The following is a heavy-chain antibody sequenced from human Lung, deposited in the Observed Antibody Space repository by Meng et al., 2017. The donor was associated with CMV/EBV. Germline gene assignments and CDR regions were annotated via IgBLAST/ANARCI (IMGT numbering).Heavy chain of an antibody. CDR1: GFTFSDYG. Sequence: GESLKISCAASGFTFSDYGIHWVRQAPGKGLEWVAFIRYDGSNNHYADSVKGRFTISRDNSKNTLYLQMNSLRTEDTAVYYCAIYCSSINCPGDYCEDWGPGKXVHFAS. D-gene: IGHD2-2*01. CDR3: AIYCSSINCPGDYCED. J-gene: IGHJ4*02. CDR2: IRYDGSNN. V-gene: IGHV3-30*02.